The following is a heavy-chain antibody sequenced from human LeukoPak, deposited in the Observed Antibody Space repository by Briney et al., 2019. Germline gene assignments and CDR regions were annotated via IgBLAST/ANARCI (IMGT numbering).Heavy chain of an antibody. D-gene: IGHD3-9*01. CDR3: AKAQFGFDILTGPDY. CDR1: GFTFSSYA. Sequence: GGSLRLSCEASGFTFSSYAMSWVRRPPGKGLEWVSAISGSGGSTYYADSVKGRFTISRDNSKNTLYLQMNSLRAEDTAVYYCAKAQFGFDILTGPDYWGQGTLVTVSS. V-gene: IGHV3-23*01. CDR2: ISGSGGST. J-gene: IGHJ4*02.